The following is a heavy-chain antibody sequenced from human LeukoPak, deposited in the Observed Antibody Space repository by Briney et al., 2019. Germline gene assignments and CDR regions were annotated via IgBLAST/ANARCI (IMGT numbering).Heavy chain of an antibody. D-gene: IGHD6-19*01. CDR3: AKGGGWLYYFDY. CDR2: ISGRGEST. CDR1: GFTFSTFA. Sequence: GESLRLSCAASGFTFSTFAMNWVRQAPGKGLEWVSAISGRGESTYYADSVQGRFTISRDNSKNTLYLQINSLRAEDTAVYYCAKGGGWLYYFDYWGQGTLVTVSS. J-gene: IGHJ4*02. V-gene: IGHV3-23*01.